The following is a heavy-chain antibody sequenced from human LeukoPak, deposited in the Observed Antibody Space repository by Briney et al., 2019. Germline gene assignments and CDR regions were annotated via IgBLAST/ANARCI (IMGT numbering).Heavy chain of an antibody. J-gene: IGHJ4*02. V-gene: IGHV1-69*13. CDR3: ARDQDCSGGTCYSPNFDD. D-gene: IGHD2-15*01. CDR2: IISIFDTV. CDR1: GGTFSTFA. Sequence: GASVKVSCKASGGTFSTFAISWVRQAPGQGLEWMGGIISIFDTVNYAQKFQGRVTITADESASTAYMELSSLRSEDTAVYYCARDQDCSGGTCYSPNFDDWGQGTQVTVSS.